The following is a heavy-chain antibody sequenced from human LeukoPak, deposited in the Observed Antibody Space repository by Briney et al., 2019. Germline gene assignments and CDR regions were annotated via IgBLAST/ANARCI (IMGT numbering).Heavy chain of an antibody. CDR1: GFTVSNNY. CDR3: ARNLDGDYYFDY. Sequence: SGGSLRLSCAASGFTVSNNYMSWVRQAPGKGLEWVSVLYSGGNTYYTDSVKGRFTISRDNAKNSLYLQMNSLRAEDTAVYYCARNLDGDYYFDYWGQGTLVTVSS. D-gene: IGHD4-17*01. V-gene: IGHV3-53*01. J-gene: IGHJ4*02. CDR2: LYSGGNT.